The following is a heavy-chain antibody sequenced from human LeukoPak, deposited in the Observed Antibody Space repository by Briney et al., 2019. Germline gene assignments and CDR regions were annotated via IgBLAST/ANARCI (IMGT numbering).Heavy chain of an antibody. V-gene: IGHV1-2*06. CDR3: ASWAAGTRGGDFDY. J-gene: IGHJ4*02. D-gene: IGHD6-13*01. Sequence: ASVKVSCKASGYTFTGYYMHWVRQAPGQGLEWMGRINPNSGGTNYAQKFQGRVTMTRDTSSRTANMELSRLRSDDTAVYYCASWAAGTRGGDFDYWGQGTLVTVSS. CDR2: INPNSGGT. CDR1: GYTFTGYY.